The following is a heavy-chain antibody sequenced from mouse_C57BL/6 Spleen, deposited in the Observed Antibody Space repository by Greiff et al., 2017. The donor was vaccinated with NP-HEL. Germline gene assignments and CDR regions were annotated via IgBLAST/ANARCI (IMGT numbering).Heavy chain of an antibody. V-gene: IGHV14-3*01. Sequence: EVQRVESVAELVRPGASVKLSCTASGFNIKNTYMHWVKQRPEQGLEWIGRIDPANGNTKYAPKFQGKATITADTSSNTAYLQLSSLTSEDTAIYYCARDYGSSYGDYFDYWGQGTTLTVSS. CDR2: IDPANGNT. D-gene: IGHD1-1*01. CDR3: ARDYGSSYGDYFDY. CDR1: GFNIKNTY. J-gene: IGHJ2*01.